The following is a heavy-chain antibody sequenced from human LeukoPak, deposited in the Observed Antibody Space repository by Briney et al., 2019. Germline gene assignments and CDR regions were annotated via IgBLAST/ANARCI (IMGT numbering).Heavy chain of an antibody. Sequence: GGSLRLYCAASGFTFSDYYMSWIRQAPGKGPEWVSYISSSGSTIYYADSVKGRFTISRDNAKNSLYLQMNSLRAEDTAVYYCARDGVSSWYYFDDWGQGTLVTVSS. CDR2: ISSSGSTI. V-gene: IGHV3-11*04. D-gene: IGHD6-13*01. J-gene: IGHJ4*02. CDR3: ARDGVSSWYYFDD. CDR1: GFTFSDYY.